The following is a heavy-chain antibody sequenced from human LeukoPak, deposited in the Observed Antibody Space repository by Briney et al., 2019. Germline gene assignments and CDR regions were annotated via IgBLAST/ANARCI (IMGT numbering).Heavy chain of an antibody. CDR3: ARDMNSVLDV. J-gene: IGHJ6*02. D-gene: IGHD1-7*01. CDR2: INSDGSEG. Sequence: PGGSLRLSCAVSGFTFSGFWMSWSRQAPGKGLEWVASINSDGSEGYYADVVKGRFTISRDNAKNSLYLQINSLRAEDTAVYYCARDMNSVLDVWGQGTTVTVSS. CDR1: GFTFSGFW. V-gene: IGHV3-7*03.